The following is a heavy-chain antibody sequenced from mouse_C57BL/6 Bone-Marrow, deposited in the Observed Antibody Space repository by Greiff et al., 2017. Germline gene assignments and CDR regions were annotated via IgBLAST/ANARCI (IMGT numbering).Heavy chain of an antibody. J-gene: IGHJ2*01. CDR2: ISYDGSN. V-gene: IGHV3-6*01. D-gene: IGHD1-1*02. Sequence: EVQLQESGPGLVKPSQSLSLTCSVTGYSITSGYYWNWIRQFPGNKLEWMGYISYDGSNNYNPSLKNRISITRDTSKNQFFLKLNSVTTEDTATYYCARKGGISYWGQGTTLTVSS. CDR3: ARKGGISY. CDR1: GYSITSGYY.